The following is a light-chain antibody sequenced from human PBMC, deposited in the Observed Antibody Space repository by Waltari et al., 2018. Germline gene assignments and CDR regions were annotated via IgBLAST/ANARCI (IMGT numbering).Light chain of an antibody. J-gene: IGLJ1*01. CDR1: NIQSKS. V-gene: IGLV3-21*01. Sequence: SYVLTQPPSVSVAPGETASITCRGNNIQSKSVPWYRQRPGQAPVVVISYDNDRAAGIPERFSGSNSGNTATLTISRVEAGDEADYYCQVWDANTDPGVFGTGTEVTVL. CDR3: QVWDANTDPGV. CDR2: YDN.